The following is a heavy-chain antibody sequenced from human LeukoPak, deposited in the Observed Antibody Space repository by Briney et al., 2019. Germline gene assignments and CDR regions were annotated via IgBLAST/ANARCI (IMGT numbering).Heavy chain of an antibody. CDR1: GFTFSSYA. J-gene: IGHJ4*02. D-gene: IGHD3-9*01. CDR2: ISGSGGST. CDR3: ARLAYYDILTGYYNGDY. V-gene: IGHV3-23*01. Sequence: GGSLRLSCAASGFTFSSYAMGWVRQAPGKGLEWVSAISGSGGSTYYADSVKGRFTISRDNSKNTLYLQMNSLRAEDTAVYYCARLAYYDILTGYYNGDYWGQGTLVTVSS.